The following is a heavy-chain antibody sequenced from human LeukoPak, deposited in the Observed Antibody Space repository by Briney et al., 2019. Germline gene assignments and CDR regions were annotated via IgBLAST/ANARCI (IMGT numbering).Heavy chain of an antibody. Sequence: PGGSLRLSCSASGFTFSSYAMSWVRQAPGKGLEWVSAISGSGGSTYYADSVKGRFTISRDNSKNTLYLQMNSLRAEDTAVYYCAKNYGSGSSMGDYWGQGTLVTVSS. CDR2: ISGSGGST. CDR3: AKNYGSGSSMGDY. J-gene: IGHJ4*02. D-gene: IGHD3-10*01. V-gene: IGHV3-23*01. CDR1: GFTFSSYA.